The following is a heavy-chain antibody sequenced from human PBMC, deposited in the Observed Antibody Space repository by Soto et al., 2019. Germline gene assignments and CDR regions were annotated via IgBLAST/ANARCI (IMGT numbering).Heavy chain of an antibody. V-gene: IGHV5-10-1*01. CDR3: AGRAYYDSSGYYYYYYGMDV. Sequence: GESLKISCKGSGYSFTSYWISWVRQMPGKGLEWMGRIDPSDSYTNYSPSFQGHVTISADKSISTAYLQWSSLKASGTAMYYCAGRAYYDSSGYYYYYYGMDVWGQRTTVTVSS. J-gene: IGHJ6*02. CDR1: GYSFTSYW. CDR2: IDPSDSYT. D-gene: IGHD3-22*01.